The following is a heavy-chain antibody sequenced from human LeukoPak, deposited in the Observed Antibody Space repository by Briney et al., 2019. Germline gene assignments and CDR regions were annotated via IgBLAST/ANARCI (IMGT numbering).Heavy chain of an antibody. CDR3: ARGGSYHYNWFDP. D-gene: IGHD1-26*01. CDR1: GGSISSSSYY. CDR2: IYYSGST. Sequence: PSETLSLTCTVSGGSISSSSYYWGWIRQPPGKGLEWIGSIYYSGSTYYNPSLKSRVTISVDTSKNQFSLKLSSVTAADTAVYYCARGGSYHYNWFDPWGQGTLVTVSS. V-gene: IGHV4-39*01. J-gene: IGHJ5*02.